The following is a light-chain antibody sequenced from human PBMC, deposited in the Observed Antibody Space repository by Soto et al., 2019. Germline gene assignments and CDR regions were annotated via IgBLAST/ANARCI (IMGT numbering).Light chain of an antibody. J-gene: IGKJ1*01. Sequence: ETVMTQSPATLSVSPGERATLSCRASQSVNSNLAWYQQKLGQPPRVLIFGASTRATGIPARFSGSGSGTEFSLTINSLQPEDFAVYYCQQYGISGTFGQGTKVEIK. CDR3: QQYGISGT. V-gene: IGKV3-15*01. CDR2: GAS. CDR1: QSVNSN.